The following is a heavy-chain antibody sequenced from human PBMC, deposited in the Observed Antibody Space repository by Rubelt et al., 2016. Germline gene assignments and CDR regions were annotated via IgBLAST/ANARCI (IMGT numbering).Heavy chain of an antibody. CDR2: TYYGGST. Sequence: HLQLQESGPGLLKASETLSLTCTVSGDSISSDHFWAWIRQPPGKGLEWLGNTYYGGSTFYNPSLQSRVTISIDTSKNHVSRELNAGTAADTAVYYCARHGAVLNWFFDLWGRGTLVTVSS. V-gene: IGHV4-39*01. CDR1: GDSISSDHF. CDR3: ARHGAVLNWFFDL. J-gene: IGHJ2*01. D-gene: IGHD3-16*01.